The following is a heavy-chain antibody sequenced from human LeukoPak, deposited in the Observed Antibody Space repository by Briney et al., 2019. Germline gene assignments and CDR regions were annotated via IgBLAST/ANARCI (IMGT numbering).Heavy chain of an antibody. Sequence: SVKVSCKASGGTFSSYAISWVRQAPGQRLEWMGGIIPIFGTANYAQKFQGRVTITADESTSTAYMELSSLRSEDTAVYYCARLLLLAPFHQYYYGMVVWGKGTTVTVSS. CDR1: GGTFSSYA. CDR2: IIPIFGTA. V-gene: IGHV1-69*01. D-gene: IGHD2-15*01. CDR3: ARLLLLAPFHQYYYGMVV. J-gene: IGHJ6*04.